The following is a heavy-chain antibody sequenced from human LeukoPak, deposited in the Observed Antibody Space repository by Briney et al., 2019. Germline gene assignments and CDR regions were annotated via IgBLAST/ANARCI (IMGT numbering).Heavy chain of an antibody. CDR3: AGDHMAAPDYMDV. Sequence: GASVKVSCKASGYTFTGYYMHWVRQAPGQGLEWMGWISAYNGNTNYAQKLQGRVTMTTDTSTSTAYMELRSLRSDDTAVYYCAGDHMAAPDYMDVWGKGTTVTVSS. V-gene: IGHV1-18*04. CDR2: ISAYNGNT. D-gene: IGHD6-13*01. CDR1: GYTFTGYY. J-gene: IGHJ6*03.